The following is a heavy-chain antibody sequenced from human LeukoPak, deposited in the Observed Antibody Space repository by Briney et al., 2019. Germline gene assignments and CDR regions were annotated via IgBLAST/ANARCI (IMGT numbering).Heavy chain of an antibody. CDR2: IKQDGSEK. D-gene: IGHD3-22*01. Sequence: GGSLRLSCAASGFTFSSYWMSWVRQAPGKGLEWVANIKQDGSEKYYVDSVKGRFTISRDNEKNSLYLQMNSLRAEDTAVYYCARVFDYDSSGYYYDPHFDYWGQGTLVTVSS. J-gene: IGHJ4*02. V-gene: IGHV3-7*01. CDR1: GFTFSSYW. CDR3: ARVFDYDSSGYYYDPHFDY.